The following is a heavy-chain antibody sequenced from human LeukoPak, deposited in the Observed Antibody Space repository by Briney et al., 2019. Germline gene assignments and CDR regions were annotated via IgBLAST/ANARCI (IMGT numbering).Heavy chain of an antibody. V-gene: IGHV4-59*01. J-gene: IGHJ3*02. CDR3: ARESVYSGRYYAFDI. CDR2: IYYSGGT. D-gene: IGHD1-26*01. CDR1: GGSISTYY. Sequence: SETLSLTCTVSGGSISTYYWSWIRQPPGKGLEWIGYIYYSGGTNYNPSLKSRVTISVDMSKNQFSLKLSSVTAADTAVYYCARESVYSGRYYAFDIWGQGTMVTVSS.